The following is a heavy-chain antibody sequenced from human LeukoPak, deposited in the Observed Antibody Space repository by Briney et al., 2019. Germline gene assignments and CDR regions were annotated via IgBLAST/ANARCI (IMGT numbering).Heavy chain of an antibody. D-gene: IGHD3-9*01. Sequence: PGESPKISCKGSGYSFTSYWIGWVRQMPGKGLEWMGIIYPGDSDTRYSPSFQGQVTISADKSISAAYLQWSSLKASDTAMYYCARAYYDILTEGPYFDYWGQGTLVTVSS. V-gene: IGHV5-51*01. CDR1: GYSFTSYW. CDR2: IYPGDSDT. J-gene: IGHJ4*02. CDR3: ARAYYDILTEGPYFDY.